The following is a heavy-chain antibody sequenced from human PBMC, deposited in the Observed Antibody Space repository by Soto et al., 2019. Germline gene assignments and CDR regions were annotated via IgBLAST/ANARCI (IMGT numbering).Heavy chain of an antibody. D-gene: IGHD3-22*01. V-gene: IGHV5-51*01. Sequence: PGESLKISCKGSGYSFTSYWIGWVRQMPVKGLEWMGIIYPGDSDTRYSPSFQGQVTISADKSISTAYLQWSSLKASDTAMYYCARHGRDYYDSSIHKHPGGMDVWGQATTLTGPS. CDR2: IYPGDSDT. J-gene: IGHJ6*02. CDR1: GYSFTSYW. CDR3: ARHGRDYYDSSIHKHPGGMDV.